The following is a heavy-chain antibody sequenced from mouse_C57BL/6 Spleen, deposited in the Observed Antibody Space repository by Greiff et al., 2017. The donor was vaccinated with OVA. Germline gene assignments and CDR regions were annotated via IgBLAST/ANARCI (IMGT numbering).Heavy chain of an antibody. J-gene: IGHJ2*01. Sequence: VKLQESGPELVKPGASVKISCKASGYAFSSSWMNWVKQRPGKGLEWIGRIYPGDGDTNYNGKFKGKATLTADKSSSTAYMQLSSLTTEDSAVYFGAEIYYDYDPLFDYWGQGTTLTVSS. D-gene: IGHD2-4*01. CDR1: GYAFSSSW. V-gene: IGHV1-82*01. CDR3: AEIYYDYDPLFDY. CDR2: IYPGDGDT.